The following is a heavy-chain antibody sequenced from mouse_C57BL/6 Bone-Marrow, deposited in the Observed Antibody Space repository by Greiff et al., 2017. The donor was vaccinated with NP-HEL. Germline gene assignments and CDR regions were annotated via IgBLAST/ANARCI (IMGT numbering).Heavy chain of an antibody. Sequence: VKLQESGAELARPGASVKLSCKASGYTFTSYGISWVKQRTGQGLEWIGEIYPRSGNTYYNETFKGKATLTADKSSSTAYMELRSLTSEDSAVYFSARVRETGTGYWGQGTTLTVSS. J-gene: IGHJ2*01. CDR1: GYTFTSYG. CDR3: ARVRETGTGY. V-gene: IGHV1-81*01. D-gene: IGHD4-1*01. CDR2: IYPRSGNT.